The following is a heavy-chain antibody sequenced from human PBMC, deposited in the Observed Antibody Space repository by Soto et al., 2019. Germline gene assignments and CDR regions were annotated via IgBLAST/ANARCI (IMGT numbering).Heavy chain of an antibody. D-gene: IGHD3-3*01. CDR1: GFTFSNYA. J-gene: IGHJ4*02. Sequence: EVQLLESGGGLVQPGGSLRLSCAASGFTFSNYAMSWVRQAPGKGLEWVSAISPSGSSTYADSVKGRFLIYRDNSKNTLYLQMNSPRADDTAVYYCAKESITIFGVVMNYCDSWGQGTLVTVSS. CDR3: AKESITIFGVVMNYCDS. CDR2: ISPSGSST. V-gene: IGHV3-23*01.